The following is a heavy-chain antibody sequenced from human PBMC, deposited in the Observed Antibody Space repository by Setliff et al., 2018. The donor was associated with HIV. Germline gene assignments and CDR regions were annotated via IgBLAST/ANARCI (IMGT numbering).Heavy chain of an antibody. J-gene: IGHJ4*02. D-gene: IGHD3-22*01. CDR1: GGSIISYY. CDR2: IYYSGST. Sequence: PSETLSLTCTVSGGSIISYYWSWIRQPPGKGLEWIGYIYYSGSTNYNPSLKSRVTISLDMSKNQFSLRLSSVTAADTAVYYCGGNGYYSIDYWGQGTLVTVSS. CDR3: GGNGYYSIDY. V-gene: IGHV4-59*01.